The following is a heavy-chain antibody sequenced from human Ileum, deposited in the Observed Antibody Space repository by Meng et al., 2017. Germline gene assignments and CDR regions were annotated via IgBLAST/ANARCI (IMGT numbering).Heavy chain of an antibody. CDR3: ATGSFSSDLPFDY. CDR1: CGSVSSDTYF. J-gene: IGHJ4*02. Sequence: VRLQDSGPGPVRPSETLSLTCTVSCGSVSSDTYFWRWIRQPPGKGLEWIGYIYFSGGTYYSPSLKSRVTISRDTSKKQFSLNLSSATAADTAVYYCATGSFSSDLPFDYWGQGTLVTVSS. CDR2: IYFSGGT. V-gene: IGHV4-61*01. D-gene: IGHD3-3*01.